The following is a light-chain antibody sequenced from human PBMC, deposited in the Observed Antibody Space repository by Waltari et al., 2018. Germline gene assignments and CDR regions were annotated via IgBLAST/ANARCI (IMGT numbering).Light chain of an antibody. Sequence: QSALTQPASVSGSPGQSITFSCSGSSSDVGGQNHVSWYQHHPGKAPKLMIYDVSNRPSGISHRFSASKSGNTASLTISGFQAEDEADYYCSSYTSSDSLVFGTGTAVTVL. V-gene: IGLV2-14*01. CDR3: SSYTSSDSLV. J-gene: IGLJ1*01. CDR2: DVS. CDR1: SSDVGGQNH.